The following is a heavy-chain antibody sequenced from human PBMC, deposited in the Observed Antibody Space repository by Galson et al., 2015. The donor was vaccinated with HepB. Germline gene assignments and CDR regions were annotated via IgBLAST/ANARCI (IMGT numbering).Heavy chain of an antibody. Sequence: SLRLSCAASGFTFSNYSMNWVRQAPGKGLEWVSSISSSGSYVYYADSLKDRFTISRDNAKNSLFLQMNSLRADDTAVYYCATSGAAATVFVVGTSWGRGTLVSVSS. CDR1: GFTFSNYS. V-gene: IGHV3-21*06. D-gene: IGHD2-15*01. CDR3: ATSGAAATVFVVGTS. CDR2: ISSSGSYV. J-gene: IGHJ4*02.